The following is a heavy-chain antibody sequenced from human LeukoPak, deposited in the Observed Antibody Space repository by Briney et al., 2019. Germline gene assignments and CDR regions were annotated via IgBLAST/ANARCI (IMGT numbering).Heavy chain of an antibody. V-gene: IGHV4-59*01. Sequence: PSETLSLTCTVSGGSISSYYWSWIRQPPGKGLDWIGYIYYSGSTNYNPSLKSRVTISVDTSKNQFSLKLSSVTAADTAVYYCARHTVTTFFDYWGQGTLVTVSS. J-gene: IGHJ4*02. CDR3: ARHTVTTFFDY. CDR1: GGSISSYY. CDR2: IYYSGST. D-gene: IGHD4-4*01.